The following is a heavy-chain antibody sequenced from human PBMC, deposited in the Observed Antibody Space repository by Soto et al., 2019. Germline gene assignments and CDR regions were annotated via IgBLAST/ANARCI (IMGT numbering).Heavy chain of an antibody. CDR3: ARSFWSGYYTADY. J-gene: IGHJ4*02. V-gene: IGHV3-48*01. D-gene: IGHD3-3*01. Sequence: GGSLRLSCAASGFTFSSYSMNWFRQAPGKGLEWVSYISSSSSTIYYADSVKGRFTISRDNAKNSLYLQMNSLRAGDTAVYYCARSFWSGYYTADYWGQGTLVTVSS. CDR1: GFTFSSYS. CDR2: ISSSSSTI.